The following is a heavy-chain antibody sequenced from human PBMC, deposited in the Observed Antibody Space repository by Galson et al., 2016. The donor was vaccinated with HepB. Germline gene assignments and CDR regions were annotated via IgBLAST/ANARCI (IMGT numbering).Heavy chain of an antibody. CDR3: ARLATVADASGY. D-gene: IGHD4-23*01. CDR2: INHGGDT. CDR1: GGSFSYYY. J-gene: IGHJ4*02. V-gene: IGHV4-34*01. Sequence: SETLSLTCGVSGGSFSYYYWSWIRQAPGKGLEWIGEINHGGDTNYNPSLKSRVRISIDESKKQFFLKLSSVSASDTAVYYCARLATVADASGYWGQGSLVIVSS.